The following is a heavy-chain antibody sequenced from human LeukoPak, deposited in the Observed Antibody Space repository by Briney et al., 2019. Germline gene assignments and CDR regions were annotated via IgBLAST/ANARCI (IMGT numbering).Heavy chain of an antibody. CDR3: AKVTRGYSFAFDI. CDR1: GFTFSNYA. V-gene: IGHV3-23*01. D-gene: IGHD5-12*01. J-gene: IGHJ3*02. Sequence: PGGSLRLSCAASGFTFSNYAVSWVRQAPGEGLEWVSVIYSGGGSTYYADSVTGRFTISRDNSKNTLYLQMNSLRAEDTAVYYCAKVTRGYSFAFDIWGQGTMVTVSS. CDR2: IYSGGGST.